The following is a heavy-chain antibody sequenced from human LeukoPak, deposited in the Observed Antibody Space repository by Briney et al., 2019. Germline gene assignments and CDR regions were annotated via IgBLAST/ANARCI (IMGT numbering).Heavy chain of an antibody. CDR3: AKESPQFDY. Sequence: PGASLRLSCAASGFTFGNYAMSWVRQAPGRGLEWVSTISGGGDSIYYADSVKGRFTISRDNSKNTLYLQMKSPRVEDTAVYYCAKESPQFDYWGQGTLVTVSS. V-gene: IGHV3-23*01. CDR1: GFTFGNYA. J-gene: IGHJ4*02. CDR2: ISGGGDSI.